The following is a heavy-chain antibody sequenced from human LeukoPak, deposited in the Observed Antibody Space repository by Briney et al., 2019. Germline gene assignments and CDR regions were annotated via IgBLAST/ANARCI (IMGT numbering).Heavy chain of an antibody. CDR3: ARDPPLITAAGSRYFQH. Sequence: KPGGSLRLSCAASGFTFSSYSMNWVRQAPGKGLEWVSSISSSSSYIYYADSVKGRFTISRDNAKNSLYLQMNSLRAEDTAVYYCARDPPLITAAGSRYFQHWGQGTLVTVSS. CDR1: GFTFSSYS. V-gene: IGHV3-21*01. J-gene: IGHJ1*01. CDR2: ISSSSSYI. D-gene: IGHD6-13*01.